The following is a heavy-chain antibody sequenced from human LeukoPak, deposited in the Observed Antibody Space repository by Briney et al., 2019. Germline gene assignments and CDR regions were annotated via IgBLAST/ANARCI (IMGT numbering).Heavy chain of an antibody. CDR2: MSGSGGST. D-gene: IGHD2-15*01. V-gene: IGHV3-23*01. Sequence: GGSLRLSFAASGFTFSSYAMSWVRQAPGKGLEWVSAMSGSGGSTYYADSVKGRFTISRDNSKNTLYLQMNSLRAEDTAVYYCAKSGDIVVVVMYYFDYWGQGTLVTVSS. CDR1: GFTFSSYA. CDR3: AKSGDIVVVVMYYFDY. J-gene: IGHJ4*02.